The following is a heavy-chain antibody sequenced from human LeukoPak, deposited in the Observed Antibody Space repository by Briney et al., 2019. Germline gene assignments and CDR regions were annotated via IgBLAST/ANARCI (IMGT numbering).Heavy chain of an antibody. D-gene: IGHD2-2*01. Sequence: GGSLRLSCAASGFTFSSYSMNWVRQAPGKGLEWVSSISSSSSYIYYADSVKGRFTISRDNAKNSLYLQMNSLRAEDTAVYYLAKDRYGGSTTGFNPGGKEPRVT. J-gene: IGHJ5*02. V-gene: IGHV3-21*01. CDR1: GFTFSSYS. CDR3: AKDRYGGSTTGFNP. CDR2: ISSSSSYI.